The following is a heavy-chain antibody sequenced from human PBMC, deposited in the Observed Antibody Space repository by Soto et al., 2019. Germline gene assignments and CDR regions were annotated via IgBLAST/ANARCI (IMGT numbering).Heavy chain of an antibody. V-gene: IGHV4-39*01. D-gene: IGHD4-17*01. Sequence: SEALSLTSTVSGGPTNIGGYYWVWIRQPPGKGLEWVGSISYRGNTYNSPSLQHKAIESIDTSKNQFYLSVNSETAEDTALYYCARRRASDYGRNNSPCYFDYWGQGTLVTVSS. CDR3: ARRRASDYGRNNSPCYFDY. CDR1: GGPTNIGGYY. J-gene: IGHJ4*02. CDR2: ISYRGNT.